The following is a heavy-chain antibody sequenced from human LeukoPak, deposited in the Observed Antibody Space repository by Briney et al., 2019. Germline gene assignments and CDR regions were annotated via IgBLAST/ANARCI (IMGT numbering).Heavy chain of an antibody. CDR1: GYTFTNFD. CDR2: ISTYNGDT. CDR3: ARGSTPIDY. J-gene: IGHJ4*02. V-gene: IGHV1-18*01. Sequence: GASVKVSCKASGYTFTNFDITWVRQAPGQGLEWMGWISTYNGDTKYAQKFQDRVTMTTDTSTSTAYMELRSLGSGDSAVYYCARGSTPIDYWGQGTLVTVSS.